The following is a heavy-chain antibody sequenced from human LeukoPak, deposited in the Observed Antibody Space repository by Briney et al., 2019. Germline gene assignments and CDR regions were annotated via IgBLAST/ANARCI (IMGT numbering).Heavy chain of an antibody. CDR2: ISSSSSYI. D-gene: IGHD6-6*01. Sequence: GGSLRLSCAASGFTFSSYSMNWVRQAPGKGLEWVSSISSSSSYIYYADSVKGRFTISRDNAKNSLYLQMNSLRAEDTAVYYCARAGRYSSSPVDYWGLGTLVTVSS. CDR3: ARAGRYSSSPVDY. V-gene: IGHV3-21*01. J-gene: IGHJ4*02. CDR1: GFTFSSYS.